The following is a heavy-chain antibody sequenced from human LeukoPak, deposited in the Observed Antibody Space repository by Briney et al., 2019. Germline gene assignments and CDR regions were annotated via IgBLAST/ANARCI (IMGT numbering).Heavy chain of an antibody. D-gene: IGHD4-11*01. CDR1: GSSISSGSYY. J-gene: IGHJ6*03. Sequence: SETLSLTCTVSGSSISSGSYYWSWIRQPAGKGLEWIGRIYTSGSTNYNPSLKSRVTISVDTSKNQFSLKLSSVTAADTAVYYCARGGDYSNYVGYYYYYMDVWGKGTTVTVSS. V-gene: IGHV4-61*02. CDR3: ARGGDYSNYVGYYYYYMDV. CDR2: IYTSGST.